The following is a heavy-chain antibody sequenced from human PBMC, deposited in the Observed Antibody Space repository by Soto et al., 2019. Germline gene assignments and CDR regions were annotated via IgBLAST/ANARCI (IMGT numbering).Heavy chain of an antibody. V-gene: IGHV1-2*04. Sequence: ASVKVSCKASGYTFTGYYMHWVRQAPGQGLEWMGWINPNSGGTNYAQKFQGWVTMTRDTSISTAYMELSRLRSDDTAVYYCARVRAILEWLFQYYYYYGMDVWGQGTTVTVSS. J-gene: IGHJ6*02. CDR1: GYTFTGYY. CDR3: ARVRAILEWLFQYYYYYGMDV. CDR2: INPNSGGT. D-gene: IGHD3-3*01.